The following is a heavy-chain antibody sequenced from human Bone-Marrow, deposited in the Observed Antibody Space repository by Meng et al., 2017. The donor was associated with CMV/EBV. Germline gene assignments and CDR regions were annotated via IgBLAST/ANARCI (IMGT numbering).Heavy chain of an antibody. Sequence: SLKISCAASGFTFDDYAMHWVRQAPGKGLEWVSGISWNSGSIGYADSVKGRFTISRDNAKNSLYLQMNSLRAEDTALYYCAKDVTMIADYGMDVWGQGNTVNGAS. CDR1: GFTFDDYA. D-gene: IGHD3-22*01. V-gene: IGHV3-9*01. J-gene: IGHJ6*02. CDR2: ISWNSGSI. CDR3: AKDVTMIADYGMDV.